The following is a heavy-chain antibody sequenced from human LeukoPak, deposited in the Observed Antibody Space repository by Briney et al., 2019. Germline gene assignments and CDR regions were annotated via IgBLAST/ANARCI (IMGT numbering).Heavy chain of an antibody. V-gene: IGHV1-46*01. CDR3: ARGTQKYSSSSSGYYYMDV. D-gene: IGHD6-6*01. CDR1: GYTFTSYY. Sequence: GASVNVSCKASGYTFTSYYMHWVRQAPGQGLEWMGIINPSGGSTSYAQKFQGRVTMTRDMSTSTVYMELSSLRSEDTAVYYCARGTQKYSSSSSGYYYMDVWGKGTTVTVSS. J-gene: IGHJ6*03. CDR2: INPSGGST.